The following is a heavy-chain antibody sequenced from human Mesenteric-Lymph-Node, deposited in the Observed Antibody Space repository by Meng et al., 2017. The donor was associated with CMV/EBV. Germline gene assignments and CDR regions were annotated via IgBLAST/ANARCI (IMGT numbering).Heavy chain of an antibody. D-gene: IGHD3-3*02. CDR3: ARVRSISNWFDP. CDR2: IYYRGKT. J-gene: IGHJ5*02. Sequence: GSLRLSCSVSGVSISSYYWGWIRRPPGKGLEWIGTIYYRGKTYYIPSLRSRVTISVDTSKDQFSLRLSSVTAADTAIYYCARVRSISNWFDPWGQGTLVTVSS. CDR1: GVSISSYY. V-gene: IGHV4-39*07.